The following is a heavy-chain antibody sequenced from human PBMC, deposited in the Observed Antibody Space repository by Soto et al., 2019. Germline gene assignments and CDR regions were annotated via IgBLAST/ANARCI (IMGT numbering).Heavy chain of an antibody. V-gene: IGHV4-39*01. CDR1: GDSISSAVYS. D-gene: IGHD3-22*01. CDR3: ARQVSSSYFYTRYFGY. CDR2: IYYTGRT. Sequence: SETLSFTCNVSGDSISSAVYSGAWIRQPPAKGLEWIGSIYYTGRTYYNPSLKSRVTISVDTSKNQFSLTLGSVTAADTAVYFCARQVSSSYFYTRYFGYWGQGALGTVSS. J-gene: IGHJ4*02.